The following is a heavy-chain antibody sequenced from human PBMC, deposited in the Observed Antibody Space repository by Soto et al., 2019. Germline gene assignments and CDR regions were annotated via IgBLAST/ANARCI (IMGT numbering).Heavy chain of an antibody. CDR1: GGTFSSYA. D-gene: IGHD2-21*02. Sequence: SVKGACKASGGTFSSYAISWVRQAPGQGLEWMGGIIPIFGTANYAQKFQGRVTITADESTSTAYMELSSLRSEDTAVYYCAGFSRLLARSTWFYHWGQGLLGTVS. J-gene: IGHJ5*02. CDR3: AGFSRLLARSTWFYH. CDR2: IIPIFGTA. V-gene: IGHV1-69*01.